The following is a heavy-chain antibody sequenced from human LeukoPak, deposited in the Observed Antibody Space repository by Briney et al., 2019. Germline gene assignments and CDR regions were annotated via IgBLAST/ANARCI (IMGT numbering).Heavy chain of an antibody. D-gene: IGHD3-10*01. CDR1: GYSISSGYY. Sequence: SETLSLTCTVSGYSISSGYYWGWIRQPAGKGLEWIGRIYTSGSTNYNPSLKSRVTISVDTSKNQFSLKLSSVTAADTAVYYCARDPRGYNWFDPWGQGTLVTVSS. CDR2: IYTSGST. CDR3: ARDPRGYNWFDP. J-gene: IGHJ5*02. V-gene: IGHV4-61*02.